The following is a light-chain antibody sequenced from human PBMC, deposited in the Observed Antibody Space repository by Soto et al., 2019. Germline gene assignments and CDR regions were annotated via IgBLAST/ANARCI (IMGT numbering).Light chain of an antibody. Sequence: EIGLTQSPGTLSLSPGERATLSCRASQSVSSSYLAWYQQKPVQAPRLLIYGASSRATGIPDRFSGSGSGTDFTLTIIRLEPEDFAVYYCQQYGSSRTFGQGTKVEIK. CDR3: QQYGSSRT. V-gene: IGKV3-20*01. CDR2: GAS. CDR1: QSVSSSY. J-gene: IGKJ1*01.